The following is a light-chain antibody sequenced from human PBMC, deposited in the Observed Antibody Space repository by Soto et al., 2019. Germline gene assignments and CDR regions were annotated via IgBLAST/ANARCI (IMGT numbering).Light chain of an antibody. J-gene: IGKJ3*01. CDR1: QSVLHSSNNKDY. CDR3: QQYYSTPFT. CDR2: WAS. Sequence: DIVMTQSPDSLAVSLGERATIYCKSSQSVLHSSNNKDYLAWYQQKPGQSPKLPIYWASTRESGLPDRFSGSGSATEFTLTISSLQAEDVAVYYCQQYYSTPFTFGPGTKVDIK. V-gene: IGKV4-1*01.